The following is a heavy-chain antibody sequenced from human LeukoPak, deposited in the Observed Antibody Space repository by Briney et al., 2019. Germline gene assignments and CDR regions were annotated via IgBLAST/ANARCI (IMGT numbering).Heavy chain of an antibody. J-gene: IGHJ4*02. CDR3: ATEAKVEMATIDY. Sequence: ASVKVSCKVSGYTFTDYYMHWVQQAPGKGLEWMGLVDPEDVETIYAEKFQGRVTITADTSTDTAYMELSSLRSEDTAVYYCATEAKVEMATIDYWGQGTLVTVSS. CDR2: VDPEDVET. CDR1: GYTFTDYY. D-gene: IGHD5-24*01. V-gene: IGHV1-69-2*01.